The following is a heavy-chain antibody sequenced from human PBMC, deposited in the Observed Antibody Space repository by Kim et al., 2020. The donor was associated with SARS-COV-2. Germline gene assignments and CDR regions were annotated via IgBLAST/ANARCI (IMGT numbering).Heavy chain of an antibody. CDR2: INSDASST. CDR3: VRRGDYAWGSYAHGMDV. Sequence: GGSLRLSCAASGFTFSSYWMHWVRQDPGRGLVWISRINSDASSTVYADSVKGRFTTSRDNFKNTLYLQINSLRAEETAVYYCVRRGDYAWGSYAHGMDVWGQGTTVTVSS. V-gene: IGHV3-74*01. CDR1: GFTFSSYW. D-gene: IGHD3-16*01. J-gene: IGHJ6*02.